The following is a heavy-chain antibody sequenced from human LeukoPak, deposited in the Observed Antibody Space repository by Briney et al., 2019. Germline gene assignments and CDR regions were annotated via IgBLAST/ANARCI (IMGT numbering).Heavy chain of an antibody. CDR2: VSYTGRT. D-gene: IGHD3-22*01. Sequence: SETLSLTCSVSGGSISSNYWTWLRQSPGKGREYIGHVSYTGRTRYNPSLQRRLTISLDTSNNHFSLQLTSVGAADTAVYYCARLLDYDDSGAPDIFDIWGQGTMVTVSS. CDR1: GGSISSNY. J-gene: IGHJ3*02. V-gene: IGHV4-59*01. CDR3: ARLLDYDDSGAPDIFDI.